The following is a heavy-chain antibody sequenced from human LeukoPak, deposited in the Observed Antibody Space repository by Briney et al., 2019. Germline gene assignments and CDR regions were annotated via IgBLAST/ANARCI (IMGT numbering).Heavy chain of an antibody. Sequence: GRSLRLSCAASGFTFNINTMYWVRQAPGKGLEWVAAISGDGRTEYYAASVKGRFTISRDNSKNTLYLQMNSLRAEDTAVYYCARVDTVTIWFPFDDWGQGTLVTVSS. V-gene: IGHV3-30*14. CDR2: ISGDGRTE. D-gene: IGHD4-17*01. J-gene: IGHJ4*02. CDR1: GFTFNINT. CDR3: ARVDTVTIWFPFDD.